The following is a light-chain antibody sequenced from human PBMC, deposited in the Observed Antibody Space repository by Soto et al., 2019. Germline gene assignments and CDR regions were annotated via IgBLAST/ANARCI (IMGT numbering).Light chain of an antibody. CDR2: GAS. Sequence: ETVLTQSPGTLSLSPGETATLSCRASESIRSNSLAWYQQKPGQPPRLLIYGASNRATDIPDRFSGSGSWTDFTLTITRLESEDFAVYDCQQYENSPITFGQGTRLDIK. J-gene: IGKJ5*01. V-gene: IGKV3-20*01. CDR1: ESIRSNS. CDR3: QQYENSPIT.